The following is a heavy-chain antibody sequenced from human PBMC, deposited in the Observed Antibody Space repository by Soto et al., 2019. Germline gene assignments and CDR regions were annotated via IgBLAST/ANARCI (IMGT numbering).Heavy chain of an antibody. J-gene: IGHJ4*02. Sequence: SETLSLTCAVYGGSFSGYYWSWIRQPPGKGLEWIGEINHSGSTNYNPSLKSRVTISVDTSKNQFSLKLSSVTAADTAVYYCSGWYYFDYWGQGTLVTVSS. V-gene: IGHV4-34*01. CDR3: SGWYYFDY. D-gene: IGHD6-19*01. CDR1: GGSFSGYY. CDR2: INHSGST.